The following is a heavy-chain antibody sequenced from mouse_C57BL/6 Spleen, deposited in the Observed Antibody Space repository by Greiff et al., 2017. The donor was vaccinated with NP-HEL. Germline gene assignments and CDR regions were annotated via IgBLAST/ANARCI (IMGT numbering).Heavy chain of an antibody. J-gene: IGHJ3*01. D-gene: IGHD2-5*01. CDR3: ARSDYSKGCAY. Sequence: QVQLKQSGAELVKPGASVKISCKASGYAFSSYWMNWVKQRPGKGLEWIGQIYPGDGDTNYNGKFKGKATLTADKSSSTAYMQLSSLTSEDSAVYFCARSDYSKGCAYWGQGTLVTVSA. V-gene: IGHV1-80*01. CDR2: IYPGDGDT. CDR1: GYAFSSYW.